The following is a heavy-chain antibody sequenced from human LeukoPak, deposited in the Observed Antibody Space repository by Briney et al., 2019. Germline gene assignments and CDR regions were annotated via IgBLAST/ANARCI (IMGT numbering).Heavy chain of an antibody. D-gene: IGHD1-26*01. CDR3: TTQPIQNSGSYLPIYFDY. CDR1: GFTFSNAW. CDR2: IKSKTDGGTT. J-gene: IGHJ4*02. V-gene: IGHV3-15*01. Sequence: PGGSLRLSCAASGFTFSNAWMSWVRQAPGKGLEWVGRIKSKTDGGTTDYAAPVKGRFTISRDDSKNTLYLQMNSLKTEDTAVYYCTTQPIQNSGSYLPIYFDYWGQGTLVTVSS.